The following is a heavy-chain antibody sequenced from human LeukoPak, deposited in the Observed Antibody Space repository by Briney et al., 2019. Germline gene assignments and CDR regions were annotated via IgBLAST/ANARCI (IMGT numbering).Heavy chain of an antibody. V-gene: IGHV4-59*08. CDR2: FYYSGTS. CDR3: ARHYYGDVYYFDF. D-gene: IGHD4-17*01. J-gene: IGHJ4*02. Sequence: SETLSLTCTVTDGSISDWYWSWSRHSPGKGLEWIAYFYYSGTSRYNPSLKSRVTVSGDTSKNQFSLKLTSVTAADTAVYYCARHYYGDVYYFDFWGQGTLVTVSS. CDR1: DGSISDWY.